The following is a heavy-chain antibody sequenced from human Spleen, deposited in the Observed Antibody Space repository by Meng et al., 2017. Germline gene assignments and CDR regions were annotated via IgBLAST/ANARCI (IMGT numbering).Heavy chain of an antibody. CDR3: ARSSGWSPENYFDY. CDR2: ISDSGGST. V-gene: IGHV3-23*01. Sequence: GGSLRLSCAASGFTFSNSAMSWVRQAPGKGLEWVSVISDSGGSTDYADSVKGRFTISRDNSKNTLYLQMNSLRAEDTAVYYCARSSGWSPENYFDYWGQGTLVTVSS. D-gene: IGHD6-19*01. J-gene: IGHJ4*02. CDR1: GFTFSNSA.